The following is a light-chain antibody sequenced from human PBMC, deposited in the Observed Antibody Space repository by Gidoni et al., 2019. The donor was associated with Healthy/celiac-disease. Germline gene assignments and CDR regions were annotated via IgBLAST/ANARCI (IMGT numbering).Light chain of an antibody. J-gene: IGLJ2*01. Sequence: SYELTQPLSVSVALGQTARITCGGNNIGSKNVHWYQPKPGQAPVLVIYRDSNRPSGIPVRFSGSNSGNTATLTISRAQAGDEADYYCQVWDSSTGVFGGGTKLTVL. CDR1: NIGSKN. CDR3: QVWDSSTGV. CDR2: RDS. V-gene: IGLV3-9*01.